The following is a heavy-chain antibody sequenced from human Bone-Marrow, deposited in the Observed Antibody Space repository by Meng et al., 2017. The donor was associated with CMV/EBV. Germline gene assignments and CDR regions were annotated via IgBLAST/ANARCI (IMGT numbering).Heavy chain of an antibody. CDR3: ARRVASVVAGSLDY. CDR2: INPNSGGT. D-gene: IGHD2-15*01. CDR1: GYTFTGYY. V-gene: IGHV1-2*02. J-gene: IGHJ4*02. Sequence: ASVKVSCKASGYTFTGYYMHWVRRAPGQGLEWMGWINPNSGGTNYAQKFQGRVTMTRDTSISTAYMELSRLRSDDTAVYYCARRVASVVAGSLDYWGQGTLVTVSS.